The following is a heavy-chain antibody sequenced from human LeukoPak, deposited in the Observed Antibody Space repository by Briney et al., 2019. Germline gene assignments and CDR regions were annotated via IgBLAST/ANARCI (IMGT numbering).Heavy chain of an antibody. CDR1: GVSIGSHY. CDR2: VYNSGTT. CDR3: ARDAY. J-gene: IGHJ4*02. V-gene: IGHV4-59*11. Sequence: SETLSLTCTVSGVSIGSHYWSWIRQSPGKGLEWIGCVYNSGTTVYNPSLTGRVTISVDTSKNQYSLNLRSVPAADAAVSYCARDAYWGQGILVTVSS.